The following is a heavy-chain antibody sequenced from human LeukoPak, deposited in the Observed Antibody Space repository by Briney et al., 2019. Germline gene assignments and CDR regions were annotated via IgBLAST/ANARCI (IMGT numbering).Heavy chain of an antibody. CDR1: GYTFTGYY. J-gene: IGHJ6*03. CDR2: INPNSGGT. CDR3: ARDFRRLRFLEWLSSYYYMDV. V-gene: IGHV1-2*02. Sequence: GASVKVSCKASGYTFTGYYMHWVRQAPGQGLEWMGWINPNSGGTNYAQKFQGRVTMTRDTSISTAYMELSRLRSDDTAVYDCARDFRRLRFLEWLSSYYYMDVWGKGTTVTVSS. D-gene: IGHD3-3*01.